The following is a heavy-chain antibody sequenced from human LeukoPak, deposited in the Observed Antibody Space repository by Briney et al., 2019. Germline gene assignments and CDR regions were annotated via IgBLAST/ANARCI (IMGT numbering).Heavy chain of an antibody. CDR1: GFTFNTYA. CDR2: INSPGAST. CDR3: AKLGGQEVYNYYVGV. Sequence: PGGSLRLSCAASGFTFNTYAMSWVRQAPGKGLEWVSGINSPGASTFYADSVKGRVTISRDNAKNSLYLQMNSLRAEDTAVYYCAKLGGQEVYNYYVGVWGKGTTVAVSS. D-gene: IGHD3-16*01. V-gene: IGHV3-23*01. J-gene: IGHJ6*03.